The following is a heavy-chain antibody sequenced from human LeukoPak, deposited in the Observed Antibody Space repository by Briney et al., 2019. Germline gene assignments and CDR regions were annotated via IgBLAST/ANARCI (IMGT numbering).Heavy chain of an antibody. CDR2: ISSSSSTI. D-gene: IGHD3-22*01. J-gene: IGHJ5*02. CDR3: ASPYYYDSSGPRRWFDP. Sequence: GGSLRLSCAASGFTFSSYSMNWVRQAPGKGLEWVSYISSSSSTIYYADSVKGRFTISRDSAKNSLYLQMNSLRAEDTAAYYCASPYYYDSSGPRRWFDPWGQGTLVTVSS. V-gene: IGHV3-48*04. CDR1: GFTFSSYS.